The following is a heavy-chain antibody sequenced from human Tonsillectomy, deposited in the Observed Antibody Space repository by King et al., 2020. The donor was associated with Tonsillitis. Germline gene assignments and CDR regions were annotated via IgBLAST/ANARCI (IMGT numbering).Heavy chain of an antibody. CDR3: ARVPLSYYYDSSGPFDF. J-gene: IGHJ4*02. CDR2: ISTYNGNT. D-gene: IGHD3-22*01. CDR1: GYTFSSYG. Sequence: QLVQSGAEMKKPGASVKVSCKASGYTFSSYGISWVRQAPGQGLEWMGWISTYNGNTIYAQNFQGRVTMTADSSTSTVNMEVRSLRSDETAVYYCARVPLSYYYDSSGPFDFWGQGALVTVSS. V-gene: IGHV1-18*04.